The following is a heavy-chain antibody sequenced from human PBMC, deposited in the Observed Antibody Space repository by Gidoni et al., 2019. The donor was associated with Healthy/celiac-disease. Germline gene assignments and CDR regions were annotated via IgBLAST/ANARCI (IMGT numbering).Heavy chain of an antibody. CDR2: MNPNSGNT. CDR3: ARCVAVAGTGWFDP. D-gene: IGHD6-19*01. CDR1: GERFTSYA. Sequence: QVQMVQSGAEVKQPGAAVQVSCKGSGERFTSYAINWGRQGTGLGHESMGWMNPNSGNTGYPQNFQGTVTITRNTSISTAYMALSSLSTAATAVYYCARCVAVAGTGWFDPWGQGTLVTVSS. V-gene: IGHV1-8*01. J-gene: IGHJ5*02.